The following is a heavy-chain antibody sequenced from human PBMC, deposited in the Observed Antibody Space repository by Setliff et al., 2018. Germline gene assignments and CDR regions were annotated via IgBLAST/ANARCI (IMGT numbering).Heavy chain of an antibody. Sequence: PGGSLRLSCTSSGFTFSRYWMSWVRQAPGKGLEWVANIKQDGSEKYYVDSVKGRFTISRDNAKNSLYLQMNSLRAEDTALYYCARQATDYWGQGTLVTVPQ. V-gene: IGHV3-7*01. CDR1: GFTFSRYW. J-gene: IGHJ4*02. CDR3: ARQATDY. CDR2: IKQDGSEK.